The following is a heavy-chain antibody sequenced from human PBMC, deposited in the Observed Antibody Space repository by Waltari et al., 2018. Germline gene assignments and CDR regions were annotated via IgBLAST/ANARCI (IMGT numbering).Heavy chain of an antibody. J-gene: IGHJ4*02. CDR3: ERVSADTAMPSPLDD. CDR2: IIPSLGKA. V-gene: IGHV1-69*01. CDR1: GGSFSSYA. D-gene: IGHD5-18*01. Sequence: QVQLVQSGAEVKKPGSSVTVSCTASGGSFSSYALSWVLQAPGKGLEWMGGIIPSLGKAKQAQKCQGRVTITADESTSTADMELSSLRDEDTAVYYWERVSADTAMPSPLDDWGQGTLVTVSS.